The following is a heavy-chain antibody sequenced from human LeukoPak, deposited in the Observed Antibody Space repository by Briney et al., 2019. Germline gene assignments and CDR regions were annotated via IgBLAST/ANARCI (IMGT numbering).Heavy chain of an antibody. J-gene: IGHJ4*02. D-gene: IGHD7-27*01. CDR3: ARDAYHSGDLDQ. V-gene: IGHV3-30*02. CDR2: IRFDGTNR. CDR1: GFTFRNYF. Sequence: GGSLRLSCAASGFTFRNYFMHWVRQAPGKGLEGVSFIRFDGTNRHYVDSVKGRFTISRDNANNMLYLQMNSLNFEDTAVYYCARDAYHSGDLDQWGEGTLVIVSS.